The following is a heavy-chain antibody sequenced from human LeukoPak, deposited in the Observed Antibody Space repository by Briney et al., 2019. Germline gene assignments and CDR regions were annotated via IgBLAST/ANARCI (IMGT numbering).Heavy chain of an antibody. V-gene: IGHV4-39*01. CDR2: IYYSGRT. J-gene: IGHJ6*03. CDR1: GGSLTISSYY. CDR3: ARRGEVRSWIQLWLAPYYYYYMDV. Sequence: SETLSLTCTVSGGSLTISSYYWGCIRQPPGKGLEWLGSIYYSGRTYSNPSLKSRVTISVDTSKNQFSLRLSSVTDADTAVYYCARRGEVRSWIQLWLAPYYYYYMDVWGKGTTVTVSS. D-gene: IGHD5-18*01.